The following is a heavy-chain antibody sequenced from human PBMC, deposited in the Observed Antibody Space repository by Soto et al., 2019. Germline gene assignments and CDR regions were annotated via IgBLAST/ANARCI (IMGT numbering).Heavy chain of an antibody. CDR1: GFSFSSYS. Sequence: GGSLRLSCASSGFSFSSYSMNWVRQAPGKGLEWVSYISSSSSTIYYVDSVKGRFTISRDNAKNSLFLQMNSLRAEDTAVYYCAVVPVAHRHYGIDVWGQGTTVTVSS. V-gene: IGHV3-48*01. D-gene: IGHD2-2*01. CDR2: ISSSSSTI. CDR3: AVVPVAHRHYGIDV. J-gene: IGHJ6*02.